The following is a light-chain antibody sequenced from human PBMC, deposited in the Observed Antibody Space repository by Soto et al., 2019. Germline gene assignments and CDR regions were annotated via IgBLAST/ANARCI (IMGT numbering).Light chain of an antibody. J-gene: IGKJ1*01. CDR3: QQYGSSRWT. CDR1: QSVSSSY. CDR2: GAS. Sequence: EIVLTQSPGTLSLSPGERATLSCRASQSVSSSYLAWYQQKPGQAPRLLIYGASSRATGIPDRFSGSGSGTDFTLTISILEPEDFAVYYCQQYGSSRWTFGQGTKLEIK. V-gene: IGKV3-20*01.